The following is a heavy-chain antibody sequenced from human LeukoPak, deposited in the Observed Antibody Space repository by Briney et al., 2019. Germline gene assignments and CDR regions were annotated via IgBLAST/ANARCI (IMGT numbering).Heavy chain of an antibody. CDR3: ARGPEGYYYYYYMDV. J-gene: IGHJ6*03. V-gene: IGHV1-46*01. CDR1: GYTFTSYY. Sequence: ASVKVSCKASGYTFTSYYMHWVRQAPGEGLEWMGIINPSGGSTSYAQKFQGRVTITADKSTSTAYMELSSLRSEDTAVYYCARGPEGYYYYYYMDVWGKGTTVTVSS. CDR2: INPSGGST.